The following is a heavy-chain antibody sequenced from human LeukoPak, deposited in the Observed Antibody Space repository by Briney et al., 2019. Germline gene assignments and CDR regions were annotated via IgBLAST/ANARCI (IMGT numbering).Heavy chain of an antibody. J-gene: IGHJ3*02. V-gene: IGHV1-8*01. CDR1: GYTFTSYD. CDR3: AREARLYTAMANVNAFDI. Sequence: GASVKVSCKASGYTFTSYDINWVRQATGQGLEWMGWMNPNSGNTGYAQKFQGRVTMTRNTSISTAYMELSSLRSEDTAVYYCAREARLYTAMANVNAFDIWGQGTMVTVSS. CDR2: MNPNSGNT. D-gene: IGHD5-18*01.